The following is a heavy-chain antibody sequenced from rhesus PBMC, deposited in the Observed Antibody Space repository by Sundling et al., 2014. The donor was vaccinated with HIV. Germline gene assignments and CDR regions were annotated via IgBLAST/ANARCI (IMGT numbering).Heavy chain of an antibody. V-gene: IGHV3-103*01. J-gene: IGHJ4*01. CDR3: AKGQYSSWS. CDR2: ITSGGST. Sequence: EVRLVESGGGLAKPGGSLRLSCAASGFTFSAYTMHWVRQAPGKGLEWVSAITSGGSTYYADSVKGRFTISRDNSKNTLSLQMNSLRAEDTAVYYCAKGQYSSWSWGQGVLVTVSS. D-gene: IGHD6-13*01. CDR1: GFTFSAYT.